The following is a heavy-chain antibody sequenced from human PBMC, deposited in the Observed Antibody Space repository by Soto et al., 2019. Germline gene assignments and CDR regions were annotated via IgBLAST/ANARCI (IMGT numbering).Heavy chain of an antibody. D-gene: IGHD6-13*01. V-gene: IGHV3-74*01. Sequence: GGSLRLSCAASGFTFSSYWMHWVRQAPGKGLVWVSRINSDGSSTSYADSVKGRFTTSRDNAKNTLYLQMNSLRAEDTAVYYCARDRAAAGTGWFDPWGQGTLVTVSS. CDR1: GFTFSSYW. CDR3: ARDRAAAGTGWFDP. J-gene: IGHJ5*02. CDR2: INSDGSST.